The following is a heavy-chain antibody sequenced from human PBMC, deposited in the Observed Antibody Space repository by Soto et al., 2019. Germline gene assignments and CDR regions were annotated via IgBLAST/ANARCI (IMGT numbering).Heavy chain of an antibody. CDR3: ARDKRDLRFLEWSYYFDF. CDR2: ISYDGSNK. V-gene: IGHV3-30-3*01. Sequence: GGSLRLSCAASGFTFSSYAMHWVFQAPGKGLEWVAVISYDGSNKYYADSVKGRFTISRDNSKNTLYLQMNSLRAEDTAVYYCARDKRDLRFLEWSYYFDFWGQGTLVTVSS. CDR1: GFTFSSYA. J-gene: IGHJ4*02. D-gene: IGHD3-3*01.